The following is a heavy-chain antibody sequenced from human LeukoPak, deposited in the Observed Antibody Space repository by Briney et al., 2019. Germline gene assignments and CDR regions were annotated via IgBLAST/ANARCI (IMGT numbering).Heavy chain of an antibody. V-gene: IGHV6-1*01. CDR3: AKAESGPYY. CDR2: TYYRSKWYN. CDR1: GDSVSSNSAA. Sequence: SQTLSLTCAISGDSVSSNSAAWDWIRQSPSRGLEWLGRTYYRSKWYNDYAASVKSRLLINSDPSKNQFSLHLTSVTPEDTAVYFCAKAESGPYYWGQGTLVTVSS. J-gene: IGHJ4*02. D-gene: IGHD1-26*01.